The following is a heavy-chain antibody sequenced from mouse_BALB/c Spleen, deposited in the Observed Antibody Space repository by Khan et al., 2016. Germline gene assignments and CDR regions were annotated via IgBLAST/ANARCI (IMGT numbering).Heavy chain of an antibody. CDR1: GDFITSGY. Sequence: EVQLQESGPSLVKPSQTLSLTCSVSGDFITSGYWNWIRKFPGNNLEYMGYISYTGITYYNPSLKSRISITRDTSKNQYYLQLNSVTTEDTVTYYCARYGTRENAMDYWGQGTSVTVSS. CDR2: ISYTGIT. CDR3: ARYGTRENAMDY. J-gene: IGHJ4*01. V-gene: IGHV3-8*02. D-gene: IGHD1-1*01.